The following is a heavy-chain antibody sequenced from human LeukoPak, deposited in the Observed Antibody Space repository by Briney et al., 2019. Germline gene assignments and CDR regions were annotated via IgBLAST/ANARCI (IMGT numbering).Heavy chain of an antibody. Sequence: SETLSLTCAVYGGSFSGYYWSWIRQPPGKGLEWIGEINHSGSTNYNPSLKSRVTISVDTSKNQFSLKLSSATAADTAVYYCARIPTYYYDSSGYSLDYWGQGTLVTVSS. J-gene: IGHJ4*02. V-gene: IGHV4-34*01. CDR3: ARIPTYYYDSSGYSLDY. D-gene: IGHD3-22*01. CDR2: INHSGST. CDR1: GGSFSGYY.